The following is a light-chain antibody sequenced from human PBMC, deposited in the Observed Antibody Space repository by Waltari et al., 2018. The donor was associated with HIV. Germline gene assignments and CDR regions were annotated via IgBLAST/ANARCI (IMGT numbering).Light chain of an antibody. CDR1: SDSVVPTHY. J-gene: IGLJ3*02. Sequence: QTVVTQEPSFSVSPGGTVTLTCGLRSDSVVPTHYASWYRQTPGQAPRTLIYSTNVRSSGVPDRFSGSILGNKAALTITGAQADDECHYYCVLYMGGAWVFGGGTKLAVL. V-gene: IGLV8-61*01. CDR3: VLYMGGAWV. CDR2: STN.